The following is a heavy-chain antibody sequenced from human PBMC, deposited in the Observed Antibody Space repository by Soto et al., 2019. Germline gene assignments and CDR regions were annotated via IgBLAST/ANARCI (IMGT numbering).Heavy chain of an antibody. CDR3: ARDPSSHSSLALDS. V-gene: IGHV3-23*01. CDR2: ISGSGGST. D-gene: IGHD3-22*01. Sequence: GGSLRLSCAASGFTFSRYAMNWVRQAPGKGLEWVSTISGSGGSTYYADPVKGRFTISRDNSKNTLYLQMNSLRAEDTAVYYCARDPSSHSSLALDSWGQGTLVTVSS. J-gene: IGHJ4*02. CDR1: GFTFSRYA.